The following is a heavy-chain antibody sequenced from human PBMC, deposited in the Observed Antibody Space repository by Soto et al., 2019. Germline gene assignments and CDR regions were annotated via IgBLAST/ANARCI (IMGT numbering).Heavy chain of an antibody. D-gene: IGHD4-17*01. V-gene: IGHV4-39*01. CDR1: GASISSSNYY. CDR3: ARHGNTVTTGYYYGMDV. CDR2: MYYSGRT. J-gene: IGHJ6*02. Sequence: PSETLSLTCTVSGASISSSNYYWGWIRQPPGRGLEWIGTMYYSGRTYYNPSLKSRVTTSVDTSKNQFSLKPSAVTATDTAVYYCARHGNTVTTGYYYGMDVWGQGTTVTVS.